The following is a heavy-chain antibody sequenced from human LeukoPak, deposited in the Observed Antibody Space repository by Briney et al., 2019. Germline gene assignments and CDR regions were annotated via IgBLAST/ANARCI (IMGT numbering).Heavy chain of an antibody. D-gene: IGHD1-26*01. Sequence: SETLSLTCAVYGGSFSGYYWSWIRQPPGKGLEWIGEINHSGSTNYNPSLKSRVTISVDTSKNQFSLRLASLTAADTAMYYCARGKWEPRFDSWGQGTLVTVSS. V-gene: IGHV4-34*01. J-gene: IGHJ4*02. CDR1: GGSFSGYY. CDR2: INHSGST. CDR3: ARGKWEPRFDS.